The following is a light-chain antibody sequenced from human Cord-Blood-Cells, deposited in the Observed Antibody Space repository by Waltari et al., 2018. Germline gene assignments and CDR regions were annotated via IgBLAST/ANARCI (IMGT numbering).Light chain of an antibody. CDR2: DVS. J-gene: IGLJ3*02. Sequence: QSALTQPASVSGSPGQSITISCPGTSSDVGGYNYVSWYQQHPGKAPKLMLYDVSNGPSGVSNRFSGSKSGNTASLTISGLQAEDEADYYCSSYTSSSWVFGGGTKLTVL. CDR3: SSYTSSSWV. CDR1: SSDVGGYNY. V-gene: IGLV2-14*01.